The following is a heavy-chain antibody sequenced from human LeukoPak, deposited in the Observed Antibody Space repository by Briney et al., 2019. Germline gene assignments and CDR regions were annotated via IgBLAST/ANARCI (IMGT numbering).Heavy chain of an antibody. CDR1: GGSISSYY. CDR2: IYYSGST. J-gene: IGHJ6*02. Sequence: SETLSLTCTVSGGSISSYYWSWIRQPPGKGLEWIGYIYYSGSTNYNPSLKSRVTISVDTSKNQFSLELSSVTAADTAVYYCARDRDYGDYDGPYYYYGMDVWGQGTTVTVSS. V-gene: IGHV4-59*01. CDR3: ARDRDYGDYDGPYYYYGMDV. D-gene: IGHD4-17*01.